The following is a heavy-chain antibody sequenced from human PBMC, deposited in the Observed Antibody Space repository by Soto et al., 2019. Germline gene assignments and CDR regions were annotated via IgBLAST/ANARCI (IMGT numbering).Heavy chain of an antibody. V-gene: IGHV4-4*07. D-gene: IGHD3-3*01. J-gene: IGHJ5*02. CDR2: VYSSGGT. CDR3: ARGQRFADWFDP. Sequence: SETLSLTCSVSGGSMSSYYWTWIRQPAGKGLEWIGRVYSSGGTHYNSSLKSRVTISLETSKNQFSLRLISVTAADTAVYYWARGQRFADWFDPWGQGTLVTVSS. CDR1: GGSMSSYY.